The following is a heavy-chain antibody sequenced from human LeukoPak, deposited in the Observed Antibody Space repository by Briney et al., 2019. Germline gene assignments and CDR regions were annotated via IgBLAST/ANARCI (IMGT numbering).Heavy chain of an antibody. J-gene: IGHJ5*02. V-gene: IGHV4-34*01. Sequence: SEALSLTCAVYGGSFSGYYWSWIRQPPGKGLEWIGEINHSGSTNYNPSLKSRVTISVDTSKNQFSLKLSSVTAADTAVYYCARGGSSSWLYNWFDPWGQGTLVTVSS. D-gene: IGHD6-13*01. CDR1: GGSFSGYY. CDR3: ARGGSSSWLYNWFDP. CDR2: INHSGST.